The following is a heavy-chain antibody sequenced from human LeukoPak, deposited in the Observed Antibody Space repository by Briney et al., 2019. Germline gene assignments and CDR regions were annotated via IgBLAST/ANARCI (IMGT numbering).Heavy chain of an antibody. CDR3: ARPNYDFWSGYNYYFDY. V-gene: IGHV3-74*01. CDR2: INSDGSST. J-gene: IGHJ4*02. Sequence: GGSLRPSCAASGFTFSSYWMHWVRQAPGKGLVWVSRINSDGSSTSYADSVKGRFTISRDNAKNTLYLQMNSLRAEDTAVYYCARPNYDFWSGYNYYFDYWGQGTLVTVSS. D-gene: IGHD3-3*01. CDR1: GFTFSSYW.